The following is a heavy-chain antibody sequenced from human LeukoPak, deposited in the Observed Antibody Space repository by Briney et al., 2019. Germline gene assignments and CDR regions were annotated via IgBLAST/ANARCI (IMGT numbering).Heavy chain of an antibody. J-gene: IGHJ4*02. Sequence: SETLSLTCTVSGGSISSYYWSWIRQPPGKGLEWIGYIYYTGSTNYNPSLKSRVTMSADTSKNQFSLKLSSVTAADTAVYFCARGGPRTDDYNFDYWGQGTLVSVSS. D-gene: IGHD5-24*01. CDR3: ARGGPRTDDYNFDY. CDR2: IYYTGST. V-gene: IGHV4-59*01. CDR1: GGSISSYY.